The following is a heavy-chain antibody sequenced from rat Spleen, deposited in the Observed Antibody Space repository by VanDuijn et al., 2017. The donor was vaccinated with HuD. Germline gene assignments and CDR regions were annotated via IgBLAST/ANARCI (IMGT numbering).Heavy chain of an antibody. CDR2: IIYDGGST. D-gene: IGHD1-1*01. J-gene: IGHJ2*01. CDR1: GFTFSDYN. V-gene: IGHV5S10*01. Sequence: EVQLVESGGGLVQPGRSLKLSCEASGFTFSDYNMAWVRQAPKKGLEWVAAIIYDGGSTYYRDSVKGRFTISRDNTQNTLYLQMNSLRSEDTATYYCTTVLQGRGFAYWGQGVMVTVSS. CDR3: TTVLQGRGFAY.